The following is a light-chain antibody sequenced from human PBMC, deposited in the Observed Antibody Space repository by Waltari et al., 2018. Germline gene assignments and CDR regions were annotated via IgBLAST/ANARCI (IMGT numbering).Light chain of an antibody. V-gene: IGLV2-14*01. CDR1: DSDVGAYDF. CDR2: EVS. J-gene: IGLJ1*01. CDR3: SSYTTSSAPGV. Sequence: QSALTQTASVSGSPGQLITISCSGTDSDVGAYDFVSWYQQHPGKAPHLIIYEVSNRPSGISNRFSASKSGNTASLTISGLQAEDEADYYCSSYTTSSAPGVFGTGTRVTVL.